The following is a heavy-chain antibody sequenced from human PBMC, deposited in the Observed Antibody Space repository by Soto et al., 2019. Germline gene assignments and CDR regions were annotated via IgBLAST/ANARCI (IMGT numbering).Heavy chain of an antibody. Sequence: QVQLQESGPGLVKPSETLSLTCTVSGGSISSYYWSWIRQPPGKGLEWIGYIYYSGSTNYNPSLKGRVTISVDTSKNQCSLKLSSVTAADTAVYYCSRLNRRTYGMDVWGQGTTVTVSS. V-gene: IGHV4-59*08. CDR3: SRLNRRTYGMDV. CDR2: IYYSGST. J-gene: IGHJ6*02. CDR1: GGSISSYY.